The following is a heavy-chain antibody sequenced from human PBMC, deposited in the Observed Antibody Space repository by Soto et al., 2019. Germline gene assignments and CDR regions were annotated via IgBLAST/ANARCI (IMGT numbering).Heavy chain of an antibody. CDR1: GGTFSSYA. CDR2: IIPIFGTA. J-gene: IGHJ4*02. Sequence: QVQLVQSGAEVKKPGSSVKVSCKASGGTFSSYAISWVRQAPGQGLEWMGGIIPIFGTANYAQKFQGRVTITAEESTSTAYMELSSLRSEDTAVYYCARGNNPYDYVWGTPPDYWGQGTLVTVSS. V-gene: IGHV1-69*12. CDR3: ARGNNPYDYVWGTPPDY. D-gene: IGHD3-16*01.